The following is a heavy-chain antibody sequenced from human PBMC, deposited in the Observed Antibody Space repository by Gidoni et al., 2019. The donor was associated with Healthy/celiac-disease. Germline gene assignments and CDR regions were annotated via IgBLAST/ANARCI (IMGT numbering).Heavy chain of an antibody. J-gene: IGHJ4*02. CDR1: GFTFSSYA. V-gene: IGHV3-23*01. Sequence: EVQLLESGGGLVQPGGSLRLSCAASGFTFSSYAMSWVRQAPGKGLEWVSAISGSGGSTYYADSVKGRFTISRDNSKNTLYLQMNSLRAEDTAVYYCAKDPLTYYYDSSGSSVWGQGTLVTVSS. D-gene: IGHD3-22*01. CDR3: AKDPLTYYYDSSGSSV. CDR2: ISGSGGST.